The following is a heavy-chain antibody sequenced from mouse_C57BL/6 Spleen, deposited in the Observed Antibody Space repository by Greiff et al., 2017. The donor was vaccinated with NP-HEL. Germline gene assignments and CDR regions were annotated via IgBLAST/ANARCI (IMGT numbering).Heavy chain of an antibody. CDR1: GYTFTSYW. CDR3: ATYDYDERGRRDYYAMDY. CDR2: IHPNSGST. Sequence: VKLQQPGAELVKPGASVKLSCKASGYTFTSYWMHWVKQRPGQGLEWIGMIHPNSGSTNYNEKFKSKATLTVDKSSSTAYMQLSSLTSEDSAVYYCATYDYDERGRRDYYAMDYWGQGTSVTVSS. J-gene: IGHJ4*01. V-gene: IGHV1-64*01. D-gene: IGHD2-4*01.